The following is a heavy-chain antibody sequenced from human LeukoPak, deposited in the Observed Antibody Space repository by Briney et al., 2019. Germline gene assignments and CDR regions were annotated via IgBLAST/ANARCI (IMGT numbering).Heavy chain of an antibody. CDR1: GFTFSIYE. Sequence: GGSLRLSCAASGFTFSIYEMNWVRQAPGKGLEWVSSISSSSSYIYYADSVKGRFTISRDNAKNSLYLQMNSLRAEDTAVYYCARDNYGSGRKFDYWGQGTLVTVSS. CDR2: ISSSSSYI. V-gene: IGHV3-21*01. D-gene: IGHD3-10*01. J-gene: IGHJ4*02. CDR3: ARDNYGSGRKFDY.